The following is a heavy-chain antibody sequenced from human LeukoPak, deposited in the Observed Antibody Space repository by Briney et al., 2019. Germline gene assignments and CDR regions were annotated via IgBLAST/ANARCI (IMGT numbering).Heavy chain of an antibody. CDR1: GYTFTSYD. D-gene: IGHD2-15*01. V-gene: IGHV1-8*01. CDR3: ARDCSGGSCYSWRGLGS. Sequence: ASVKVSCKASGYTFTSYDINWVRQATGQGLEWMGWMNPNSGNTGYAQKFQGRVTMTRNTSISTAYMELSSLRSEDTAVHYCARDCSGGSCYSWRGLGSWGQGTLVTVSS. J-gene: IGHJ4*02. CDR2: MNPNSGNT.